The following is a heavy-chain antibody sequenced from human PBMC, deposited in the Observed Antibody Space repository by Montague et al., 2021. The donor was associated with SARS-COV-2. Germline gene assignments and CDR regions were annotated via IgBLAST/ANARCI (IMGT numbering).Heavy chain of an antibody. CDR1: GFPFSSYW. V-gene: IGHV3-7*01. J-gene: IGHJ6*02. Sequence: SLRLSCAASGFPFSSYWMSWVRQAPGKGLEWVANIKQDGSEKYYVDSVKGRFTISRDNAKNSLYLQMNSLRAEDTAVYYCARDSFVVVPAASNYYYYYGMDVWGQGTTVTVSS. CDR3: ARDSFVVVPAASNYYYYYGMDV. D-gene: IGHD2-2*01. CDR2: IKQDGSEK.